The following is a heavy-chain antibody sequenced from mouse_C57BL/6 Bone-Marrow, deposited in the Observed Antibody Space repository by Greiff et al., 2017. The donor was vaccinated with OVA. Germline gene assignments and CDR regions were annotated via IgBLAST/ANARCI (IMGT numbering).Heavy chain of an antibody. CDR2: IRLKSDNYAT. J-gene: IGHJ2*01. D-gene: IGHD1-1*01. V-gene: IGHV6-3*01. CDR1: GFTFSNYW. CDR3: TAAPVVATSDY. Sequence: DVMLVESGGGLVQPGGSMKLSCVASGFTFSNYWMNWVRQSPEKGLEWVAQIRLKSDNYATHYAESVKGRFTISRDDSKSSVYLQMNNLRAEDTGIYYCTAAPVVATSDYWGQGTTLTVSS.